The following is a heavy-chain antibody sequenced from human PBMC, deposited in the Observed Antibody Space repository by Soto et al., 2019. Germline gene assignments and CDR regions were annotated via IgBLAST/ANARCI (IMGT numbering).Heavy chain of an antibody. CDR1: GGTFSTYT. D-gene: IGHD3-10*01. Sequence: QVQLVQSGAEVKKPGSSVKVSCKASGGTFSTYTINWVRQAPGQGLEWMGRIIPLLDVTNNAQRFQGRVTITADKSTSTVDMELTSLTSQDTAAYYCARDSGTVGYDDSWGQGTLVTCSS. J-gene: IGHJ4*02. CDR3: ARDSGTVGYDDS. CDR2: IIPLLDVT. V-gene: IGHV1-69*08.